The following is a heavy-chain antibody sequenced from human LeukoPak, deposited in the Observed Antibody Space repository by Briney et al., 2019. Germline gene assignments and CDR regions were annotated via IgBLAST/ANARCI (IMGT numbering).Heavy chain of an antibody. J-gene: IGHJ3*02. Sequence: PSETLSLTCTVSGGSISRYYWSWIRQPPGKELEWIGYIFYNGGTKYSPSLKSRVTISVDTSKNQFSLNLTSVTAADTAVYYCARHHYDYLWRNSAFDIWGQGTLVTVSS. CDR1: GGSISRYY. D-gene: IGHD3-16*01. V-gene: IGHV4-59*08. CDR3: ARHHYDYLWRNSAFDI. CDR2: IFYNGGT.